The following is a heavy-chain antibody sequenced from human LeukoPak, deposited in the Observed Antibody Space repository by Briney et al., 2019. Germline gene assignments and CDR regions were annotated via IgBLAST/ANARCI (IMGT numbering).Heavy chain of an antibody. J-gene: IGHJ4*02. V-gene: IGHV4-39*07. Sequence: PSETLSLTCTVSGGSISSSSYYWGWIRQPPGKGLECIGSIYYSGSTYYNPSLKSRVTISVDTSKNQFSLKLSFVTAADTAVYYCARDLYSGSYYDFDYWGQGTLVTVSS. CDR2: IYYSGST. CDR1: GGSISSSSYY. CDR3: ARDLYSGSYYDFDY. D-gene: IGHD1-26*01.